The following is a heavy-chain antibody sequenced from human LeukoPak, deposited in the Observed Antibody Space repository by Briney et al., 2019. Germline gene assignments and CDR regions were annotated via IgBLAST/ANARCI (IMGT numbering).Heavy chain of an antibody. CDR1: GFTFSTYA. J-gene: IGHJ6*02. CDR3: ARDSTSRYYYYGMDV. CDR2: ISASGGTT. V-gene: IGHV3-23*01. D-gene: IGHD3-10*01. Sequence: GGSLRLSCAASGFTFSTYAMSWVRQAPGKGLEWVSGISASGGTTYYADSVKGRFTISRHNSKNTLYLQMNSLRAEDTAVYYCARDSTSRYYYYGMDVWGQGTTVTVSS.